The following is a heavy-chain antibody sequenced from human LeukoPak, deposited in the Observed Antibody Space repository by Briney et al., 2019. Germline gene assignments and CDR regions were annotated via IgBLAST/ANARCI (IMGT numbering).Heavy chain of an antibody. V-gene: IGHV4-59*08. CDR3: ARYSYGCFDI. Sequence: SETLSLTCTVSGGSISSYYWSWIRQPPGKGLEWIGYIYYSGSTNYNPFLKSRVTISVDTSKNQFSLKLSSVTAADTAVYYCARYSYGCFDIWGQGTMVTVSS. CDR2: IYYSGST. J-gene: IGHJ3*02. CDR1: GGSISSYY. D-gene: IGHD5-18*01.